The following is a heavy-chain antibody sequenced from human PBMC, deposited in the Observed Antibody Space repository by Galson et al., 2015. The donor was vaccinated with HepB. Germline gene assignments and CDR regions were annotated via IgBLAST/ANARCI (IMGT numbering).Heavy chain of an antibody. J-gene: IGHJ4*02. Sequence: SLRLSCAASGFTFNTYAVAWVRQAPGKGLEWVSTISGSGGRTYYADSVKGRFTISRDNSKNTLYLQMNTLRVEDTAVYYCAKCWTWEVQYFDYWGQGTLVTVSS. V-gene: IGHV3-23*01. CDR2: ISGSGGRT. D-gene: IGHD1-26*01. CDR1: GFTFNTYA. CDR3: AKCWTWEVQYFDY.